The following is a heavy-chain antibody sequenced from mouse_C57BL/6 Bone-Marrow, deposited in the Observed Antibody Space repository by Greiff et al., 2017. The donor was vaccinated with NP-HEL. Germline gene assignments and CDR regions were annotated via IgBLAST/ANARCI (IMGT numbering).Heavy chain of an antibody. V-gene: IGHV14-4*01. J-gene: IGHJ4*01. Sequence: EVQLQQSGAELVRPGASVKLSCTASGFNIKDDYMHWVKRRPEQGLEWIGWIDPENGDTEYASKFQGKATITADTSSNTAYLQLSSLTSEDTAVYYCTTGDAMDYWGQGTSVTVSS. CDR3: TTGDAMDY. CDR2: IDPENGDT. CDR1: GFNIKDDY.